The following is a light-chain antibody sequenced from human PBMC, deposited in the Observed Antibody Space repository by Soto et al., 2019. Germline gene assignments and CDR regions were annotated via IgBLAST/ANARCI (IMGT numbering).Light chain of an antibody. V-gene: IGKV3-11*01. CDR1: QSVSSY. Sequence: EIVLTQSPATLSLSPGERATLSCRASQSVSSYLAWYQQKPGQAPRLLIYDTSKRATGIPARFSGSGSGTDFTLTISSLEPEDFAVYHCQQRTNWPRSFTFGPGTKVDIK. CDR2: DTS. J-gene: IGKJ3*01. CDR3: QQRTNWPRSFT.